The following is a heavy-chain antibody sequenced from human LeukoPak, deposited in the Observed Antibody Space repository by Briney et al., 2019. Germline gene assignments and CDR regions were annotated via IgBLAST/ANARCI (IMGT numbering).Heavy chain of an antibody. D-gene: IGHD3-16*02. CDR3: ARAGYTISSYRFDY. CDR2: IYTIGRT. CDR1: GGSISSYW. Sequence: PSETLSLICSVSGGSISSYWWSWIRQPAGKGLEFIGRIYTIGRTNYNPSLKSRVSMSVDTSKNEFSLELRSVTAADTAVYFCARAGYTISSYRFDYWGQGALVTVSS. J-gene: IGHJ4*02. V-gene: IGHV4-4*07.